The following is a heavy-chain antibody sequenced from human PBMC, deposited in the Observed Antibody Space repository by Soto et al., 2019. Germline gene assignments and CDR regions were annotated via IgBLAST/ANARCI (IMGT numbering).Heavy chain of an antibody. J-gene: IGHJ4*02. Sequence: QMQLVQSGAEVKKTGSTVTVSCKALGNTFTYRYLHWVRQAPGQALEWMGWITPFRGVAHYAQKFQERVTLTRDRSINKAYMRVNVLRSEDTAMYYCASGGDGSGPFTWERPDHCGQGTLVTVSS. D-gene: IGHD1-26*01. CDR1: GNTFTYRY. CDR3: ASGGDGSGPFTWERPDH. V-gene: IGHV1-45*01. CDR2: ITPFRGVA.